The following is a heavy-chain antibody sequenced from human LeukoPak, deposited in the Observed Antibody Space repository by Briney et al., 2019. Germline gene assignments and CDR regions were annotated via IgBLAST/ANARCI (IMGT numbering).Heavy chain of an antibody. CDR1: GYTLNGFY. V-gene: IGHV1-2*02. CDR3: ARWMATVTTPDY. D-gene: IGHD4-11*01. Sequence: GASVKVSCKASGYTLNGFYLRWVRQAPGQGLEWMGWINPNSGGTNYAQKFQDRVTMTRDTSISTAYMGLSRLRSDDTAVYYCARWMATVTTPDYWGQGTLVTVSS. J-gene: IGHJ4*02. CDR2: INPNSGGT.